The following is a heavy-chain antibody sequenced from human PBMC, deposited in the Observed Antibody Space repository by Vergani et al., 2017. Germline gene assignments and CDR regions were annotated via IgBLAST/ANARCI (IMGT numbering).Heavy chain of an antibody. Sequence: QVQLVESGGGVVLPGRSLRLSCAASGFIFNTYGVHWVRQAPGKGLEWVAFMSYDGENKFYADSVKGRFTISRDNSKNTLYLQMNRLRTEDTAVYYCAKCLLRYFNSSSCYDDYFDYWGQGTRVTVSS. D-gene: IGHD2-2*01. V-gene: IGHV3-30*18. CDR2: MSYDGENK. J-gene: IGHJ4*02. CDR3: AKCLLRYFNSSSCYDDYFDY. CDR1: GFIFNTYG.